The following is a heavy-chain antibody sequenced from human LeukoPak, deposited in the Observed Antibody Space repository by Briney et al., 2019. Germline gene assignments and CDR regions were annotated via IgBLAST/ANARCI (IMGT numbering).Heavy chain of an antibody. CDR2: IYTSGST. Sequence: PSETLSLTCTVSGGSISRYYWSWIRQPAGKGLEWIGRIYTSGSTNYNPSLKSRVTMSVDTSKNQFSLELSSVTAADTAVYYCARDMVRGVILGAFDIWGQGTMVTVSS. D-gene: IGHD3-10*01. J-gene: IGHJ3*02. V-gene: IGHV4-4*07. CDR3: ARDMVRGVILGAFDI. CDR1: GGSISRYY.